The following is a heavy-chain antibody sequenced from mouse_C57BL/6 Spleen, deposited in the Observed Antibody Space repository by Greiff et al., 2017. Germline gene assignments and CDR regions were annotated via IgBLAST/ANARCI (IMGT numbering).Heavy chain of an antibody. CDR3: TTESDWAMDY. CDR2: IDPEDSDT. Sequence: VQLQQSGAELVRPGASVKLSCTASGFNIKDYYMHWVKQRPEQGLEWIGMIDPEDSDTEYTPKFQGKATMTAETSSNTAYLQLRSLTSEDTAVYYCTTESDWAMDYWGQGTSDTVSS. V-gene: IGHV14-1*01. J-gene: IGHJ4*01. CDR1: GFNIKDYY. D-gene: IGHD4-1*01.